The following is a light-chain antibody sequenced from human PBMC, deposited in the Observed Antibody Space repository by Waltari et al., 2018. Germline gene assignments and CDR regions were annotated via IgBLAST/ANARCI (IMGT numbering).Light chain of an antibody. CDR3: AVWDDSLNGVV. V-gene: IGLV1-36*01. CDR2: YDD. J-gene: IGLJ2*01. Sequence: QSVLTQPPSVSEAPRQRVTISCSGSRANLRNNAVSWYQQLPGKAPKLLIYYDDLLPSGVSDRFSGSKSGTSASLAISGLQSDDEADYYCAVWDDSLNGVVFGGGTKLTVL. CDR1: RANLRNNA.